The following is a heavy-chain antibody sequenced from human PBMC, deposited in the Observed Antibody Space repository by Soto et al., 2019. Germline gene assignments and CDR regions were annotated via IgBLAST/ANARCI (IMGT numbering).Heavy chain of an antibody. CDR1: GFTFSSYS. Sequence: EVQLVESGGGLVKPGGSLRLSCAASGFTFSSYSMNWVRQAPGKGLEWVSSISSSSSYIYYADSVKGRFTISRDNAKNSLYLQMNSLRAEDTAVYYCARDMLAAAGTEKNLVDYYGMDVWGQGTTVTVSS. D-gene: IGHD6-13*01. CDR2: ISSSSSYI. CDR3: ARDMLAAAGTEKNLVDYYGMDV. J-gene: IGHJ6*02. V-gene: IGHV3-21*01.